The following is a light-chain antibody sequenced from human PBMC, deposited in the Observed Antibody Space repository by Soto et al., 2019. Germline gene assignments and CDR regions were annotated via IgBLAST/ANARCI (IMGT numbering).Light chain of an antibody. J-gene: IGKJ2*01. V-gene: IGKV3-15*01. CDR2: GVS. CDR3: QSYNDWPFA. Sequence: DIVLTQSPATLSVSPGDRVTLSCRASESLFGFLACYQQKPGQAPRLLMYGVSTRATGIPARFSGGGSATDFTLTISSLQSEDAAFYLCQSYNDWPFASGLGTRLEI. CDR1: ESLFGF.